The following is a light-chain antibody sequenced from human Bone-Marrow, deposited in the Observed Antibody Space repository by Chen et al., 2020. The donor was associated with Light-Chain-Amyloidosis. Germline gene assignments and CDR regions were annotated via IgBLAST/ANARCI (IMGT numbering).Light chain of an antibody. Sequence: QSDLTQPASVSGSPGQSITISCSGTSSYVGGYNYVSWYQQHPGKVPKLILYDVHNRPSGVSNRFSGSESGNTASLTISGLQTEDEADYYCNSYTSNITGVVFGGGTKLTVL. J-gene: IGLJ2*01. CDR2: DVH. V-gene: IGLV2-14*03. CDR3: NSYTSNITGVV. CDR1: SSYVGGYNY.